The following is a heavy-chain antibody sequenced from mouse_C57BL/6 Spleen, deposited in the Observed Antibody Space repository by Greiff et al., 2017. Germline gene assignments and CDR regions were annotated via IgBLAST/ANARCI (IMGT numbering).Heavy chain of an antibody. CDR3: ARDRLGPYDYDDWFAY. CDR2: ISDGGSYT. D-gene: IGHD2-4*01. J-gene: IGHJ3*01. V-gene: IGHV5-4*01. CDR1: GFTFSSYA. Sequence: EVKLMESGGGLVKPGGSLKLSCAASGFTFSSYAMSWVRQTPEKRLEWVATISDGGSYTYYPDNVKGRFTISRDNAKNNLYLQMSHLKSEDTAMYYCARDRLGPYDYDDWFAYWGQGTLVTVSA.